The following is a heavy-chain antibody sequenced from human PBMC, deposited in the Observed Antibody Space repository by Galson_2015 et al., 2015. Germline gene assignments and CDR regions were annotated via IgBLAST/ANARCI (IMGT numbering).Heavy chain of an antibody. CDR2: IYYSGST. J-gene: IGHJ4*02. Sequence: ETLSLTCTVSGGSISSYYWSWIRQPPGKGLEWIGYIYYSGSTNYNPSLKSRVTISVDTSKNQFSLQLSSVTAAGTAVYYCARGIYSSSWYPWDYWGQGTLVTVSS. V-gene: IGHV4-59*01. CDR3: ARGIYSSSWYPWDY. D-gene: IGHD6-13*01. CDR1: GGSISSYY.